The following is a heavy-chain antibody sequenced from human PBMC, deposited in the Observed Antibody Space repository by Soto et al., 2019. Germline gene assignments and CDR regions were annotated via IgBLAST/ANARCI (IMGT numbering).Heavy chain of an antibody. CDR3: ARPECSGGSCYLPFPGAFDI. V-gene: IGHV5-51*01. D-gene: IGHD2-15*01. CDR2: IYPGDSDT. J-gene: IGHJ3*02. CDR1: GYSFTSYW. Sequence: GESLKISCKGSGYSFTSYWIGWVRQMPGKGLEWMGIIYPGDSDTRYSPSFQGQVTISADKSISTAYLQWSSLKASDTAMYYCARPECSGGSCYLPFPGAFDIWGQGTMVTVSS.